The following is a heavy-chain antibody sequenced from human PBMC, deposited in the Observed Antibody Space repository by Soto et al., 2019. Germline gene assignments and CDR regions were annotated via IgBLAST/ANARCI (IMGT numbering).Heavy chain of an antibody. CDR1: GFTFSSYW. D-gene: IGHD6-13*01. J-gene: IGHJ6*03. V-gene: IGHV3-7*01. CDR2: IKQDGGEK. CDR3: ARLGASSSRPPPLNYYIDV. Sequence: GGSLRLSCAASGFTFSSYWMSWVRQAPGKGLEWVANIKQDGGEKYYVDSVKGRFTISRDNAKNTMYLHMNSLRAEDTAVYYCARLGASSSRPPPLNYYIDVWGKGTTVTVSS.